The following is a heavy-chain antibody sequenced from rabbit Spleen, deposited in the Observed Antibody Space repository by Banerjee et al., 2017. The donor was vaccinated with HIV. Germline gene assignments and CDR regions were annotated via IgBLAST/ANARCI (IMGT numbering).Heavy chain of an antibody. V-gene: IGHV1S45*01. CDR3: ARDLVAVIGWNFNL. J-gene: IGHJ4*01. CDR1: GFDFSDDYV. CDR2: INTWSNRP. D-gene: IGHD1-1*01. Sequence: QEQLVEYGGDLVKPEGSLTLTCKASGFDFSDDYVMCWVRQSPGKGLKWIACINTWSNRPVYASWAKGRFTMSKTSSTTVTLQMTSLTGADTATYFCARDLVAVIGWNFNLWGQGTLVTVS.